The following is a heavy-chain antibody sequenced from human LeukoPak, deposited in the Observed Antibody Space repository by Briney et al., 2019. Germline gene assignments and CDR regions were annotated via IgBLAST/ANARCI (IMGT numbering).Heavy chain of an antibody. V-gene: IGHV4-39*01. Sequence: SGSTSYNPSLKSRVTISVDTSKNQFSLKLSSVTAADTAVYYCARQDQVLLWFGELGGSFDYWGQGTLVAVSS. CDR2: SGST. J-gene: IGHJ4*02. D-gene: IGHD3-10*01. CDR3: ARQDQVLLWFGELGGSFDY.